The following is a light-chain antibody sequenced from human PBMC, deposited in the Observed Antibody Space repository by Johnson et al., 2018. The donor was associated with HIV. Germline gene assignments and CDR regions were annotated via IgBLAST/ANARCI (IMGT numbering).Light chain of an antibody. CDR3: GTWDSRRGV. CDR1: SSNIGNNY. V-gene: IGLV1-51*02. CDR2: ENN. Sequence: QSVLTQPPSVSAAPGQKVTISCSGSSSNIGNNYVSWYQQLPGTAPKLLIYENNKRPSGIPDRFSGSKSGTPATLGITGLQTGDEADYYCGTWDSRRGVFGTGTKVTVL. J-gene: IGLJ1*01.